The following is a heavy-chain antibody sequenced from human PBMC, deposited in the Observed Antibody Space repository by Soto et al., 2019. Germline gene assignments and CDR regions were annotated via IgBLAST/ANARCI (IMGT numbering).Heavy chain of an antibody. CDR3: AKVNSIVGDGDHDY. V-gene: IGHV3-23*01. CDR2: ISSSGDLP. D-gene: IGHD4-17*01. CDR1: GFTFPTYA. Sequence: EVQLLESGGGLVQPGGSLSLSCAASGFTFPTYAMSWVRQPPGQGLEWVSGISSSGDLPYYADSVKGRFTISRDQSKKTVDRQMNSLRAEDTALYYCAKVNSIVGDGDHDYWGQGTLVSVSS. J-gene: IGHJ4*02.